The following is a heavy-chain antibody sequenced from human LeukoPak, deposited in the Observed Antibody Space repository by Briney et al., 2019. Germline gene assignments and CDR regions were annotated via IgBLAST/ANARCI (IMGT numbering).Heavy chain of an antibody. V-gene: IGHV3-30-3*01. CDR1: GFTFSSYA. CDR3: ARERNSVAGFDY. J-gene: IGHJ4*02. Sequence: GGSLRLSCAASGFTFSSYAMHWVRQAPGKGLEWVAVISYDGSNKYYADSVKGRFTISRDNSKNTLYLQMNSLRAEDTAVYFCARERNSVAGFDYWGQGTPVTVSS. CDR2: ISYDGSNK. D-gene: IGHD6-19*01.